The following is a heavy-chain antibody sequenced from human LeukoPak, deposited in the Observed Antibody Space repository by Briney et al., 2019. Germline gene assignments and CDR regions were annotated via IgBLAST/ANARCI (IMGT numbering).Heavy chain of an antibody. J-gene: IGHJ4*02. CDR3: ARGGPTYSSGWDFDY. CDR2: INPNSGGT. V-gene: IGHV1-2*04. Sequence: ASVKVSCKASGYTFTGYYMHWVRQAPGQGLEWMGWINPNSGGTNYAQKFQGWVTTTRDTSISTAYMELSRLRSDDTAVYYCARGGPTYSSGWDFDYWGQGTLVTVSS. D-gene: IGHD6-19*01. CDR1: GYTFTGYY.